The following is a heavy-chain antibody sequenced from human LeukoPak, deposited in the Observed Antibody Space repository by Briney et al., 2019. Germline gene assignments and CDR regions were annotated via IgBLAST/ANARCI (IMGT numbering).Heavy chain of an antibody. D-gene: IGHD6-19*01. CDR3: ARRQWLAYYFDY. CDR2: IYYSGST. J-gene: IGHJ4*02. V-gene: IGHV4-59*01. Sequence: PSETLSLTCTVSGGSISSYYWSWIRQPPGKGLEWIGYIYYSGSTNYNPSLKSRVTISVDTSKNQFSLKLSSVTAADTAVYYCARRQWLAYYFDYWGQGTLVTVSS. CDR1: GGSISSYY.